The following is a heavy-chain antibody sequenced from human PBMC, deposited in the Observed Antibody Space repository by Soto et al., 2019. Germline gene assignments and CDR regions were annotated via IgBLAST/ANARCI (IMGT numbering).Heavy chain of an antibody. Sequence: QLQLQESGSGLVKPSQTLSLTCAVSGGSISSGGYSWSWIRQPPGKGLEWIGYIYHSGSTYYNPSLKSRVTISVDRSKNQFSLKLSSVTAADTAVYYCARSYMIVGEAGSGFDYWGQGTLVTVSS. CDR1: GGSISSGGYS. CDR2: IYHSGST. J-gene: IGHJ4*02. V-gene: IGHV4-30-2*01. CDR3: ARSYMIVGEAGSGFDY. D-gene: IGHD3-22*01.